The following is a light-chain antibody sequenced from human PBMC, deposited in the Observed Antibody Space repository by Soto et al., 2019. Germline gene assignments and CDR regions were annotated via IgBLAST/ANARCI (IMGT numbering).Light chain of an antibody. V-gene: IGKV1-5*03. J-gene: IGKJ5*01. CDR1: QTISSW. CDR2: KAS. CDR3: KPYSCYSDA. Sequence: DIQMTQSPSTLSGSVGDRVTITCRASQTISSWLAWYQQKPGKAPKLLIYKASTLKSGVPSRFSDSGYRIEFCVTLISLQPDDLAPCYCKPYSCYSDALGQGTRLDIK.